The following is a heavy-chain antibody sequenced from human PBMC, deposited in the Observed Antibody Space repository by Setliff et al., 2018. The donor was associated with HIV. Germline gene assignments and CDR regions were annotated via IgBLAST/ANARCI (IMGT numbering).Heavy chain of an antibody. V-gene: IGHV4-4*08. J-gene: IGHJ4*02. CDR3: ARDPSDGYGHFDY. CDR1: GGSIVRYY. Sequence: SETLSLTCTVSGGSIVRYYWTWIRQPPGKGLEWIGRFTNRGSTDYNPSLKSRVTISIDRSRNQFSLKLSAVTAADTAVYFCARDPSDGYGHFDYWGQGALVTVSS. D-gene: IGHD5-18*01. CDR2: FTNRGST.